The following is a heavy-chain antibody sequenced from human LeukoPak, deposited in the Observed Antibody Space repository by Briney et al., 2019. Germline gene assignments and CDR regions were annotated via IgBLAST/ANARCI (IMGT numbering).Heavy chain of an antibody. CDR3: AKDLRYGVRYYYYYGMDV. V-gene: IGHV3-30*18. CDR1: GFTFSSYG. J-gene: IGHJ6*02. Sequence: GRSLRLSCAASGFTFSSYGMHWVRQAPGKGLEWVAVISYDGSNKYYADSVKGRFTISRDNSKNTLYLQMNSLRAEDTAVYYCAKDLRYGVRYYYYYGMDVWGQGTTVTVSS. CDR2: ISYDGSNK. D-gene: IGHD4-17*01.